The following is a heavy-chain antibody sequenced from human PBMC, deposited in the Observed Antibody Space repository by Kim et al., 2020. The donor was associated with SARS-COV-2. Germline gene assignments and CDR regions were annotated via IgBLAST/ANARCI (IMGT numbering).Heavy chain of an antibody. V-gene: IGHV3-23*01. J-gene: IGHJ4*02. Sequence: GGSLRLSCAASGFTFSTFAMNWVRQAPGKGLEWVSTISGSDGSTYYADSVEGRFTISRDNSRNTLYLQMNSLRAEDTAVYYCAKCDGRWHANPLDYWGQGTLVTVSS. CDR1: GFTFSTFA. CDR2: ISGSDGST. CDR3: AKCDGRWHANPLDY. D-gene: IGHD2-15*01.